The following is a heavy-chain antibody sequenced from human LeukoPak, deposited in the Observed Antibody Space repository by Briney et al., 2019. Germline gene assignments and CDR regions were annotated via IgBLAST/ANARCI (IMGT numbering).Heavy chain of an antibody. J-gene: IGHJ5*01. CDR3: ATDGMVRGPDAWFDS. CDR1: GGSFSGYY. CDR2: INHSGST. D-gene: IGHD3-10*01. Sequence: SETLSLTCAVYGGSFSGYYWSWIRQPPGKGLEWIGEINHSGSTNYNPSLKSRVTMSVDTSKNQFSLELSSVTAADTAVYYCATDGMVRGPDAWFDSWGQGTLVTVSS. V-gene: IGHV4-34*01.